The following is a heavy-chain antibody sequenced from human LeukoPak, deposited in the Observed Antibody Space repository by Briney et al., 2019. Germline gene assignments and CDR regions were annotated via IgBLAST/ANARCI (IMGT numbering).Heavy chain of an antibody. CDR2: ISWNSASV. CDR3: AKDYGYSSSWYDY. Sequence: GGSLRLSCEASGFTFDDYGMHWVRQAPGKGLEWVSTISWNSASVGYVDSVKGRFTISRDNAKKTLYLQMNSLRPEDTALYYCAKDYGYSSSWYDYWGQGTLVTVSS. D-gene: IGHD6-13*01. V-gene: IGHV3-9*01. J-gene: IGHJ4*02. CDR1: GFTFDDYG.